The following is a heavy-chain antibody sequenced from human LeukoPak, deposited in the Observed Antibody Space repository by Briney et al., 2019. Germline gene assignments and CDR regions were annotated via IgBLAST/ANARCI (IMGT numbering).Heavy chain of an antibody. V-gene: IGHV4-34*01. CDR3: ARANPYCSGGSCYFAN. CDR2: INHSGST. CDR1: GGSFSGYY. J-gene: IGHJ3*01. Sequence: KASETLSLTCAVYGGSFSGYYWSWIRQPPGKGLEWIGEINHSGSTNYNPSLNSRVTISVDTSKNQFSLKLSSVTAADTVVYYCARANPYCSGGSCYFANWGQGTMVTVSS. D-gene: IGHD2-15*01.